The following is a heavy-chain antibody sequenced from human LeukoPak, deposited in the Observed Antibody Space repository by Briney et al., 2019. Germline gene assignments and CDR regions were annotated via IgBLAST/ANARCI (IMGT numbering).Heavy chain of an antibody. CDR2: INQDGSVK. D-gene: IGHD6-6*01. Sequence: SGGSLRLSCAASGFTFSSYSMTWVRQAPGKGLEWVANINQDGSVKYFVDSVKGRFTVSRDNAKNSLYLQMNSLKAEDTAVYYCARVGYSSSSIDYWGQGTLVTVSS. CDR3: ARVGYSSSSIDY. V-gene: IGHV3-7*01. CDR1: GFTFSSYS. J-gene: IGHJ4*02.